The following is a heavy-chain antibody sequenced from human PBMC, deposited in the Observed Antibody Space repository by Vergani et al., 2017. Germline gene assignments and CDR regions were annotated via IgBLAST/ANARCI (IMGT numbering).Heavy chain of an antibody. CDR2: IIPILGIA. D-gene: IGHD6-19*01. J-gene: IGHJ1*01. CDR1: GGTFSSYT. Sequence: QVQLVRSGAEVKKPGSSVKVSCKASGGTFSSYTISWVRQAPGQGLEWMGRIIPILGIANYAQKFQGRVTITADKSTSTAYMELSSLRSEDTAVYYCAIAVAGAQAEYFQHWGQGTLVTVSS. V-gene: IGHV1-69*02. CDR3: AIAVAGAQAEYFQH.